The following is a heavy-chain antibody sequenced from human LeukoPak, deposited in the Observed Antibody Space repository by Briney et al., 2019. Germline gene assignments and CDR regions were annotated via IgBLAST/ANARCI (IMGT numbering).Heavy chain of an antibody. CDR1: GYTFTSCG. D-gene: IGHD3-22*01. J-gene: IGHJ4*02. CDR3: ARHSQDDSSGYYYSGFDY. Sequence: ASVKVSCKASGYTFTSCGISWVRQAPGQGLEWMGWISAYNGNTNYAQKLQGRVTMTTDTSTSTAYMELRSLRSDDTAVYYCARHSQDDSSGYYYSGFDYWGQGTLVTVSS. CDR2: ISAYNGNT. V-gene: IGHV1-18*01.